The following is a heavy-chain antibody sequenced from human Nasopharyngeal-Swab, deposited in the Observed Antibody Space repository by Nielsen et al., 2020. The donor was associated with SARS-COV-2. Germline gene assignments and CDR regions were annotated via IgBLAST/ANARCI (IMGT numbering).Heavy chain of an antibody. CDR1: GFTFSSYA. V-gene: IGHV3-23*01. CDR2: ISGSGGST. Sequence: GESLTISCAASGFTFSSYAMSWVRQAPGKGLEWVSAISGSGGSTYYADSVKGRFTISRDNSKNTLYLQMNSLRAEDTAVYYCAKATWVEGDFDYWGQGTLVTVSS. D-gene: IGHD5-24*01. CDR3: AKATWVEGDFDY. J-gene: IGHJ4*02.